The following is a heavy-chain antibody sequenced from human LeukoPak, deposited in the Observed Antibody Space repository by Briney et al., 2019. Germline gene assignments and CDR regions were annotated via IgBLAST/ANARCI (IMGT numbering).Heavy chain of an antibody. D-gene: IGHD3-10*01. J-gene: IGHJ6*02. CDR2: INSDGSNT. CDR1: GFTFSSYW. V-gene: IGHV3-74*01. CDR3: ARDYGSGTYYYYGMDV. Sequence: GGSLRLSCAASGFTFSSYWMHWVRQAPGKGLVWVSRINSDGSNTSYADSVKGRFTISRDNAKNTLYLQMNSLRAEDTAVYYCARDYGSGTYYYYGMDVWGQGTTVTVSS.